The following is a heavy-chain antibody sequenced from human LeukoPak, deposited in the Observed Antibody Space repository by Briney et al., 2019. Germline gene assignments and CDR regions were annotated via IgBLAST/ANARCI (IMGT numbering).Heavy chain of an antibody. J-gene: IGHJ4*02. V-gene: IGHV1-3*01. Sequence: ASAKVSCKASGYTFTSYAMHWVRQAPGQRLEWMGWINAGNGNTKYSQKFQGRVTITRDTSASTAYMELSSLRSEDTAVYYCARDSDRLPIAAADYWGQGTLVTVSS. CDR2: INAGNGNT. D-gene: IGHD6-6*01. CDR3: ARDSDRLPIAAADY. CDR1: GYTFTSYA.